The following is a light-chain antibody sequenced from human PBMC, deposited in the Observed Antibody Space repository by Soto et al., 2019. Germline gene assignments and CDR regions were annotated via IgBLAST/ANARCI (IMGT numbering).Light chain of an antibody. CDR2: EVS. CDR1: SSDVGGYNY. CDR3: SSYTSSNTWV. V-gene: IGLV2-14*01. J-gene: IGLJ3*02. Sequence: QSALTQPASVSGSPGQSITISCTGTSSDVGGYNYVSWYQQHPGKAPKLMIYEVSHRPSGVANSFSGSKSGNTASLTISGLRPEDEADYYCSSYTSSNTWVFGGGTKLTVL.